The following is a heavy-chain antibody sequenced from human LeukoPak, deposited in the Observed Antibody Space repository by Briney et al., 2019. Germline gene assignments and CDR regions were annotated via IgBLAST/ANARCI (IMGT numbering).Heavy chain of an antibody. CDR2: IYSDNT. CDR3: ARDVGIAAAGIKNWGYYYYMDV. V-gene: IGHV3-53*01. CDR1: GFTVSSNS. Sequence: GGSLRLSCTVSGFTVSSNSMSWVRQAPGKGLEWVSFIYSDNTHYSDSVKGRFTISRDNAKNSLYLQMNSLRAEDTAVYYCARDVGIAAAGIKNWGYYYYMDVWGKGTTVTISS. D-gene: IGHD6-13*01. J-gene: IGHJ6*03.